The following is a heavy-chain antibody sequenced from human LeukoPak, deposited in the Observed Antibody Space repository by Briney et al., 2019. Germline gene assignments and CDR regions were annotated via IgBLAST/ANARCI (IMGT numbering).Heavy chain of an antibody. CDR2: ISSSGGGT. CDR1: GFTFRSYA. J-gene: IGHJ4*02. CDR3: ARVHGSGSYPDY. D-gene: IGHD3-10*01. V-gene: IGHV3-23*01. Sequence: GGSLRLSCAASGFTFRSYAMTWVRQAPGKGLEWVSSISSSGGGTFYADSVKGRFTISRDNSKNTLYLQMNSLRAEDTAVYYCARVHGSGSYPDYWGQGTLVTVSS.